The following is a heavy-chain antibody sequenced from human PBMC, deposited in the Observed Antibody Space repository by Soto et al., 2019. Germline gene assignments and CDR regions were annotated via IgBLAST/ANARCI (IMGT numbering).Heavy chain of an antibody. Sequence: ASVKVSCKASGYTFTGYYMHWVRQAPGQGLEWMGWINPNSGGTNYAQKFQGWVTMTRDTSISTAYMELSRLRSDDTAVYYCAAIGFYCGGDCYSDYYYGMDVWGQGTTVTVSS. CDR3: AAIGFYCGGDCYSDYYYGMDV. CDR2: INPNSGGT. D-gene: IGHD2-21*02. CDR1: GYTFTGYY. V-gene: IGHV1-2*04. J-gene: IGHJ6*02.